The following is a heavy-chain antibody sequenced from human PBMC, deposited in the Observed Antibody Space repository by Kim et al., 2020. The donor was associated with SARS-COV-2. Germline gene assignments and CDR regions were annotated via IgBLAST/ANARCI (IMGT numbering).Heavy chain of an antibody. V-gene: IGHV1-18*04. J-gene: IGHJ6*02. CDR1: GYTFTSYG. CDR3: ALIQIGMDYYYYGMDV. Sequence: ASVKVSCKASGYTFTSYGISWVRQAPGQGLEWMGWISAYNGNTNYAQKLQGRVTMTTDTSTSTAYMERRSLRSDDTAVYYCALIQIGMDYYYYGMDVWGQGTTVTVSS. D-gene: IGHD5-18*01. CDR2: ISAYNGNT.